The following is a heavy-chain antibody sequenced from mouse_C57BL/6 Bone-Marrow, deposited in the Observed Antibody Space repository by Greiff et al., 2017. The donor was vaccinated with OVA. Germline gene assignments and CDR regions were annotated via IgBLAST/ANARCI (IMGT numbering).Heavy chain of an antibody. D-gene: IGHD2-4*01. CDR3: ARDGDYDWYFDV. J-gene: IGHJ1*03. CDR1: GYSITSGYY. V-gene: IGHV3-6*01. Sequence: ESGPGLVKPSQSLSLTCSVTGYSITSGYYWNWIRQFPGNKLEWMGYISYAGSNNYNPSLKNRISITPDTSKNQFFLKLNSVTTEDTATYYCARDGDYDWYFDVWGTGTTVTVAS. CDR2: ISYAGSN.